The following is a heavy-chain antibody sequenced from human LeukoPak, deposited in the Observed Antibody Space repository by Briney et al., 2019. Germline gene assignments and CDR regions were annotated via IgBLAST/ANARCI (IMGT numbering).Heavy chain of an antibody. CDR2: RYDTGGT. CDR1: GGSISSNY. V-gene: IGHV4-59*01. J-gene: IGHJ4*02. Sequence: PSETLSLTCTVSGGSISSNYWSWIRQPPGRGLEWIGCRYDTGGTNYNPSLQSRVTISVDTSKNQFSLKLTSVTAADTAVYYCARDSGSYSFQSWGQGTLVTVFS. CDR3: ARDSGSYSFQS. D-gene: IGHD1-26*01.